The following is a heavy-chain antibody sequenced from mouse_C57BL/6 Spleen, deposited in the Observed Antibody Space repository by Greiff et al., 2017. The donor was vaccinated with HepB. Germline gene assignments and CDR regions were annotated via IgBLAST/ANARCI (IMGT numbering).Heavy chain of an antibody. Sequence: EVNLVESGGGLVKPGGSLKLSCAASGFTFSSYAMSWVRQTPEKRLEWVATISDGGSYTYYPDNVKGRFTISRDNAKNNLYLQMSHLKSEDTAMYYCARDENSNGGFAYWGQGTLVTVSA. D-gene: IGHD2-5*01. CDR2: ISDGGSYT. J-gene: IGHJ3*01. CDR3: ARDENSNGGFAY. CDR1: GFTFSSYA. V-gene: IGHV5-4*01.